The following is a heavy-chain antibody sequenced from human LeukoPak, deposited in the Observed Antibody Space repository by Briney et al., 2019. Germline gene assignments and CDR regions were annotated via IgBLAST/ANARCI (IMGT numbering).Heavy chain of an antibody. V-gene: IGHV3-23*01. Sequence: GGSLRLPCAASGFTFSSYAMSWVRQAPGKGLEWVSAISGSGGSTYYADSVKGRFTISRDNSKNTLYLQMNSLRAEDTAVYYCAKDRVAATSLYGMDVWGQGTTVTVSS. CDR2: ISGSGGST. CDR3: AKDRVAATSLYGMDV. CDR1: GFTFSSYA. J-gene: IGHJ6*02. D-gene: IGHD2-15*01.